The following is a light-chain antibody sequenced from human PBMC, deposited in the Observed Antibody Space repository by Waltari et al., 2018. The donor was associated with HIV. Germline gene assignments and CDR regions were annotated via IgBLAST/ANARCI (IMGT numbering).Light chain of an antibody. CDR3: QQYDTYWA. Sequence: DIQMTQSPSTLSASVGDRVIITCRASQNINNWLAWYQRKPGKAPSLLIYKASTLETGVPSRFSGRGSGTEFTLSITNLQPEDLATYYCQQYDTYWAFGQGTTVDLK. J-gene: IGKJ1*01. CDR1: QNINNW. V-gene: IGKV1-5*03. CDR2: KAS.